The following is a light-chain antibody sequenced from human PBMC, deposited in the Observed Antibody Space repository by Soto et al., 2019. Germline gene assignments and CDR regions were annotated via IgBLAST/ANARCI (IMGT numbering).Light chain of an antibody. Sequence: EIVLTQSPGTLSLSPGDGATLSCRASQSVASDFLAWYKHKPGQAPSLLIYGSSARAPGIPGRFSGCGSGTDFTLTISSLEPEDLAVDYCQPYCCSPLTSGGGTKVEIK. CDR2: GSS. V-gene: IGKV3-20*01. J-gene: IGKJ4*01. CDR3: QPYCCSPLT. CDR1: QSVASDF.